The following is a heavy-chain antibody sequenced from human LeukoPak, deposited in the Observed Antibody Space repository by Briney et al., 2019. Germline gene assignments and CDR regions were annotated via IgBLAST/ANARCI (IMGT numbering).Heavy chain of an antibody. CDR2: ISWNSGSI. CDR3: ARVLHKRNYDSSGYYGY. CDR1: GFTFDDYA. Sequence: HSGGSLRLSCAASGFTFDDYAMHWVRQAPGKGLEWVSGISWNSGSIGYADSVKGRFTISRDNAKNSLYLQMNSLRAEDTAVYYCARVLHKRNYDSSGYYGYWGQGTLVTVSS. V-gene: IGHV3-9*01. D-gene: IGHD3-22*01. J-gene: IGHJ4*02.